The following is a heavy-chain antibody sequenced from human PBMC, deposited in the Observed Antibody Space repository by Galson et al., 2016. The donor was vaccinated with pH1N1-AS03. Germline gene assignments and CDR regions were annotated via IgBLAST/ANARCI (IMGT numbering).Heavy chain of an antibody. J-gene: IGHJ6*02. CDR3: AREKSNVGADYYGMDV. D-gene: IGHD1-26*01. V-gene: IGHV3-30-3*01. CDR1: GFTFSTHT. Sequence: SLRLSCAASGFTFSTHTMHWVRQAPGKGLEWVAAISYDGGDKFYADSVKGRFTISRDNSKSTLYLQVNSLRAEDTAVYYCAREKSNVGADYYGMDVWGQGTTVTVSS. CDR2: ISYDGGDK.